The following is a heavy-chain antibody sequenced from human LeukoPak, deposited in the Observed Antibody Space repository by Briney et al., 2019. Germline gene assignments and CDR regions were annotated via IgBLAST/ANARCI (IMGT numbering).Heavy chain of an antibody. V-gene: IGHV4-59*01. CDR1: GGSISSYY. Sequence: SETLSLTCTVSGGSISSYYWSWIRQPPGKGLEWIGYIYYSGSTNYNPSLKSRVTIPVDTSKNQFSLKLSSVTAADTAVYYCARGMRFGEFFFDYWGQGTLVTVSS. CDR3: ARGMRFGEFFFDY. CDR2: IYYSGST. J-gene: IGHJ4*02. D-gene: IGHD3-10*01.